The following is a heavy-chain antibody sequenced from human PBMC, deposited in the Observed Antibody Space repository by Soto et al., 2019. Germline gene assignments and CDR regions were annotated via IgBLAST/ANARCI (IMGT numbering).Heavy chain of an antibody. CDR1: GFTFSSYS. CDR2: ISSSSSTI. CDR3: ARDTPPGGTAMVLPDY. V-gene: IGHV3-48*02. J-gene: IGHJ4*02. D-gene: IGHD5-18*01. Sequence: GGSLRLSCAASGFTFSSYSMNWVRQAPGKGLEWVSYISSSSSTIYYADSVKGRFTISRDNAKNSLYLQMNSLRDEDTAVYYCARDTPPGGTAMVLPDYWGQGTLVTVSS.